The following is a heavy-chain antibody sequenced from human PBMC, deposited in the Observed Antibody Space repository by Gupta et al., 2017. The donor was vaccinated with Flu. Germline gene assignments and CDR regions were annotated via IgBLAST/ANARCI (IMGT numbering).Heavy chain of an antibody. V-gene: IGHV3-33*01. CDR2: IWYDGSNK. D-gene: IGHD4-4*01. CDR1: GFTFSSYG. J-gene: IGHJ6*02. Sequence: QVQLVESGGGVVQPGRSLRLSCAASGFTFSSYGMHWVRQGSGKGLEWGAVIWYDGSNKYYAETVKSRFTISRDNSKNTLDLQMKSLRAEETAVYYCARDDYSPYYYYGMDVGGQGTTVTVSS. CDR3: ARDDYSPYYYYGMDV.